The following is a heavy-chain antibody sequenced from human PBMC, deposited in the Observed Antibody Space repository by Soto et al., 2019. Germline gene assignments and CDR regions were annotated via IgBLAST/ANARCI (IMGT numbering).Heavy chain of an antibody. J-gene: IGHJ4*02. CDR2: INGNTGST. V-gene: IGHV1-18*01. CDR1: GNFCSKYG. CDR3: VRDGDQWDKRYLDF. D-gene: IGHD1-26*01. Sequence: QVQLVQSGAEVKKPGASVKVSCKTPGNFCSKYGISWVRQAPGQGLEWMGWINGNTGSTNYAQKFRRRVTMTTNTSPAMVYTALSTWTSVDTALYYWVRDGDQWDKRYLDFWGQGTLVSV.